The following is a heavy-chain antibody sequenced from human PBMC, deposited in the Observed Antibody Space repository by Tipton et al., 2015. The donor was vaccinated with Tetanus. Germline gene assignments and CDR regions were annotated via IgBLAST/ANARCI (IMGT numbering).Heavy chain of an antibody. D-gene: IGHD1-7*01. CDR1: GDSISSGDFY. CDR3: ARANYDSSKKGPFDS. V-gene: IGHV4-31*03. Sequence: TLSLTCTVSGDSISSGDFYWSWIRQHPGKGLEWLGYIYYTGNTYYNPSLKSRLTISLDTSKNHFSLRLTSLSAADTAVYYCARANYDSSKKGPFDSWGPGSLVIVSS. CDR2: IYYTGNT. J-gene: IGHJ4*02.